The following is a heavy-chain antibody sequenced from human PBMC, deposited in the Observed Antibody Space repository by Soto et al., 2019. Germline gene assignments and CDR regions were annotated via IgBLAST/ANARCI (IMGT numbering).Heavy chain of an antibody. CDR3: ATNSKNKWLRFSDILGA. J-gene: IGHJ5*02. D-gene: IGHD5-12*01. CDR2: IKSKTDGGTT. Sequence: EVQLVEAGGGLVKPRGSLTLSCAASGFTFTNAWMTWVRQAPGKGLELVGRIKSKTDGGTTDYAAPVKGRFTISRDDSKSTLYLQMNSVRTEDTAVYFCATNSKNKWLRFSDILGAWGQGTLVTVSS. V-gene: IGHV3-15*01. CDR1: GFTFTNAW.